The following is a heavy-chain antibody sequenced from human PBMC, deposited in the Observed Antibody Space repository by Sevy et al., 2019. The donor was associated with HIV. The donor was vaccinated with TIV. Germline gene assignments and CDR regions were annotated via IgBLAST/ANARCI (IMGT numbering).Heavy chain of an antibody. CDR3: ASYYGSPTRYGTDV. J-gene: IGHJ6*02. CDR1: GGSFGGYY. D-gene: IGHD3-10*01. V-gene: IGHV4-34*01. Sequence: SETLSLTCSVYGGSFGGYYWSWIRQPPGKGLEWIGEINHTGSTNYNPSLKSRVTISVDTSKNQFSLKLSSVTAADTAVYYCASYYGSPTRYGTDVWGQGTTVTVSS. CDR2: INHTGST.